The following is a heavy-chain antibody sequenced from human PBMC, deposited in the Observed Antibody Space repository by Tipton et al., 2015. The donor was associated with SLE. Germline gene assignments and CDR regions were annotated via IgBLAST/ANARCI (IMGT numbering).Heavy chain of an antibody. V-gene: IGHV1-18*01. Sequence: QLVQSGAEVKKPGASVKVPCKASGYTFTSYGINWVRQAPGQGLEWMGWISPYNHNTDYAQKFKGRVTMTTDASTRAVYLGLRSLRSDDTAVYYCARDKDGDDIVGSVGSCLDHWGQGTLVTVSS. CDR1: GYTFTSYG. CDR2: ISPYNHNT. CDR3: ARDKDGDDIVGSVGSCLDH. J-gene: IGHJ4*02. D-gene: IGHD5-12*01.